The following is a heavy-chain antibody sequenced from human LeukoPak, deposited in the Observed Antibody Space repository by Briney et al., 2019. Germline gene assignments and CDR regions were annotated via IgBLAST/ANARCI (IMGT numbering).Heavy chain of an antibody. CDR2: INLNSGGT. CDR1: GFTFTGYY. CDR3: ARDRVTTNTPYLDY. V-gene: IGHV1-2*02. Sequence: GASVKVSCKTSGFTFTGYYMHWVRQAPGQGLEWMGWINLNSGGTNYAQKFQGRVTMTRDTSISTAYMELSSLTSDDTAVDFCARDRVTTNTPYLDYWGQGTLVTVSS. J-gene: IGHJ4*02. D-gene: IGHD4-17*01.